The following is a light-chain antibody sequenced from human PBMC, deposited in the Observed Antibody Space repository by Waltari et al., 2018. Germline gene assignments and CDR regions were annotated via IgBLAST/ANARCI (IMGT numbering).Light chain of an antibody. CDR3: QQYNNWPRT. J-gene: IGKJ1*01. V-gene: IGKV3-15*01. CDR2: GAS. CDR1: QSVSSN. Sequence: ETVMTQSPATLSVSPGERATLSCRASQSVSSNLAWYQQKPGQAPRLLIYGASTRATGIPARFSGSGSGTEFTLIISSLQSEDFAVYYWQQYNNWPRTFGQGTKVEIK.